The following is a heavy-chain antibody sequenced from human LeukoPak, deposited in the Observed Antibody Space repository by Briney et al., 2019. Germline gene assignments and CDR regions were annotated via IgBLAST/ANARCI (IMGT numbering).Heavy chain of an antibody. CDR1: GYTFTSYY. J-gene: IGHJ4*02. CDR2: INPNSGGT. V-gene: IGHV1-2*02. D-gene: IGHD4-17*01. Sequence: AASVKVSCKACGYTFTSYYMHWVRQDPGQGLEWMGWINPNSGGTNYAQKFQGRVTMTRDTSISTAYMELSRLRSDDTAVYYCARGRNDYGDYEVDYWGQGTLVTVSS. CDR3: ARGRNDYGDYEVDY.